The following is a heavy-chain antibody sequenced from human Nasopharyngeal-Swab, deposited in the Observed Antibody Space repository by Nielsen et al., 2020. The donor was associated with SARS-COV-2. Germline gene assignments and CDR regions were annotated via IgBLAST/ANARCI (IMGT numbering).Heavy chain of an antibody. CDR2: ISAYNGNT. CDR1: GYTFPSYG. V-gene: IGHV1-18*01. J-gene: IGHJ4*02. CDR3: ARVTPTLYDSSGYLFDY. Sequence: VKVSCKASGYTFPSYGISWVRQAPGQGLEWMGWISAYNGNTNYAQKLQGRVTMTTDTSTSTAYMELRSLRSDDTAVYYCARVTPTLYDSSGYLFDYWGQGTLVTVAS. D-gene: IGHD3-22*01.